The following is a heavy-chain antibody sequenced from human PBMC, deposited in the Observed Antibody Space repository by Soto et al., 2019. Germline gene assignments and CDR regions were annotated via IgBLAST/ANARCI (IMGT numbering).Heavy chain of an antibody. V-gene: IGHV3-30*18. CDR3: AKGRTIFGVVTTDYYYGMDV. CDR2: ISYDGSNK. D-gene: IGHD3-3*01. Sequence: GGSLRLSCAASGVTFSSYGMHWVRQAPGKGLEWVAVISYDGSNKYYADSVKGRFTISRDNSKNTLYLQMNSLRAEDTAVYYCAKGRTIFGVVTTDYYYGMDVWGQGTTVTVSS. J-gene: IGHJ6*02. CDR1: GVTFSSYG.